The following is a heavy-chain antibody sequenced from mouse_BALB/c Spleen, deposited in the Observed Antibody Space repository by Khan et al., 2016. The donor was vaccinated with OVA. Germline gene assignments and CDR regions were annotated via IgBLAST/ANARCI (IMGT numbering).Heavy chain of an antibody. V-gene: IGHV5-6-3*01. CDR3: ARVLNYYGSYFDF. D-gene: IGHD1-1*01. Sequence: EVQLVESGGGLVQPGGSLKLSCAASGFTFSSYGMSWIRQTPDKRLELVATINSAGGYAYSPDTVEGRFTFSRDNATSTLYLQMISLTSEAHAMYYCARVLNYYGSYFDFWGQGTTLTVSP. CDR1: GFTFSSYG. CDR2: INSAGGYA. J-gene: IGHJ2*01.